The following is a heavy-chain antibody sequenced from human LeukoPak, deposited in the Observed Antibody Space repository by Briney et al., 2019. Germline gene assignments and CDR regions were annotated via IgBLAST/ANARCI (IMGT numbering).Heavy chain of an antibody. V-gene: IGHV4-30-4*01. CDR2: IYYSGST. Sequence: SQTLSLTCTISGGSISSGDYYWSWIRQPPGKGLEWIGYIYYSGSTYYNPSLKSRVTISVDTSKNQFSLKLSSVTAADTAVYYCASYSSGTYYFDYWGQGTLVTVSS. D-gene: IGHD3-10*01. J-gene: IGHJ4*02. CDR3: ASYSSGTYYFDY. CDR1: GGSISSGDYY.